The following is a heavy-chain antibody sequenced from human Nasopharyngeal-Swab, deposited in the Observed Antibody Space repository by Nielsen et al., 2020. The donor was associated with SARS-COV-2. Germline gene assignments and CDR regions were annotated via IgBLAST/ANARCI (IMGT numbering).Heavy chain of an antibody. J-gene: IGHJ4*02. CDR2: FDPEDGET. CDR3: ARVAGYCSSTSCQGDDDY. V-gene: IGHV1-24*01. D-gene: IGHD2-2*01. CDR1: GYTLTELS. Sequence: ASVKVSCKVSGYTLTELSMHWVRQAPGKGLEWMGGFDPEDGETIYAQKFQGRVTMTEDTSTDTAYMELSSLRSEDTAVYYCARVAGYCSSTSCQGDDDYWGQGTLVTVSS.